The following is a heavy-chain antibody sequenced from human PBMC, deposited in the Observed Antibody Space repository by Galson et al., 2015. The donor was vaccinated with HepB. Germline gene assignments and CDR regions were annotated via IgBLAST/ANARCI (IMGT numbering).Heavy chain of an antibody. V-gene: IGHV1-69*04. D-gene: IGHD1-26*01. CDR2: IIPILSTP. CDR3: ARKVGANAFDI. CDR1: GGTFSTYA. Sequence: SVKVSCKASGGTFSTYAINWVRQAPGQGLEWMGRIIPILSTPNYAQKFQGRVTITADKSTTTVYMELSSLRSEDTAVYFCARKVGANAFDIWGQGTMVTVSS. J-gene: IGHJ3*02.